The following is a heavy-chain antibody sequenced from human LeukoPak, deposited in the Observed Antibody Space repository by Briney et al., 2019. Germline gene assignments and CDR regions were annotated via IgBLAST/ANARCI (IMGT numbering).Heavy chain of an antibody. Sequence: GSSVKVSCKASGGTFSSYAISWVRQAPGQGLEWMGGIIPIFGTANYAQKFQGRVTITADESTSTAYMELSSLRSEDTAVCYCARETYGDHQYYDYWGQGTLVTVSS. D-gene: IGHD4-17*01. J-gene: IGHJ4*02. CDR1: GGTFSSYA. CDR2: IIPIFGTA. V-gene: IGHV1-69*01. CDR3: ARETYGDHQYYDY.